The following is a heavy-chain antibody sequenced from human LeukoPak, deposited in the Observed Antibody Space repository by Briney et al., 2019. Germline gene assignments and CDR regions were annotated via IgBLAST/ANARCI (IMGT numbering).Heavy chain of an antibody. J-gene: IGHJ3*02. V-gene: IGHV4-38-2*02. CDR2: IYHRGST. Sequence: SETLSLTCTVSGYPISSGYYWGWIRPPPGKGLEWIGGIYHRGSTYYNPSLKSRVTISVDTSKNQFSLKLNSVTAADTAVYYCARYRNCGSDCYDAFDIWGQGTMVTVSS. CDR1: GYPISSGYY. CDR3: ARYRNCGSDCYDAFDI. D-gene: IGHD2-21*02.